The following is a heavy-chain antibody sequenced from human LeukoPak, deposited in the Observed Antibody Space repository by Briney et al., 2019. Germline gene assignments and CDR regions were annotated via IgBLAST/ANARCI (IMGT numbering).Heavy chain of an antibody. CDR1: GFSLSTSGVG. J-gene: IGHJ4*02. D-gene: IGHD6-13*01. CDR3: AHSHGYGSSWSGFDS. V-gene: IGHV2-5*02. CDR2: IYWDDEK. Sequence: SGPTLVNPTQTLTLTCTFSGFSLSTSGVGVGWIRQPPGKALEWLALIYWDDEKRHSPSLKSRLTITKDTSKNQVVLTMTNMDPVDIATYYCAHSHGYGSSWSGFDSWGQGTLVTVSS.